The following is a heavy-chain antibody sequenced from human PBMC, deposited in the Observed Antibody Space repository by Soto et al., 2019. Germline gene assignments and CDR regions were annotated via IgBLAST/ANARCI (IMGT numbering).Heavy chain of an antibody. CDR1: GFTFSSYG. Sequence: QVQLVESGGGVVQPGRSLRLSCVASGFTFSSYGMHWVRQAPGKGLEWVAVIWYDGSNKYYADSVKGRFTISRDNSKNTLYLQMNSLRAEDTAVYYCARDHYYDSSGYYYYYGMDVWGQGTTVTVSS. CDR3: ARDHYYDSSGYYYYYGMDV. D-gene: IGHD3-22*01. J-gene: IGHJ6*02. V-gene: IGHV3-33*01. CDR2: IWYDGSNK.